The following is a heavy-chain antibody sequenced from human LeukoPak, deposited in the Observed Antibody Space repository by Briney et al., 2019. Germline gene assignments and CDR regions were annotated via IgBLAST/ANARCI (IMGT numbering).Heavy chain of an antibody. D-gene: IGHD6-13*01. CDR1: GGSFGGYY. V-gene: IGHV4-34*01. Sequence: SETLSLTCAISGGSFGGYYWSYIRQPPGKGLEWIGEINHSGNTYYNPSLKSRVTISLDTSKYQFSLKLSSVTAADTAVYCCASGIGAAADYFYYYMDVWGKGTTVTVSS. CDR3: ASGIGAAADYFYYYMDV. CDR2: INHSGNT. J-gene: IGHJ6*03.